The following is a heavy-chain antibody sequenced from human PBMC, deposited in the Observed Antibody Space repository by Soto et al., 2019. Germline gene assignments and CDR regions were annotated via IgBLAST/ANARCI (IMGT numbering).Heavy chain of an antibody. V-gene: IGHV3-48*04. CDR1: GFTFSSYS. D-gene: IGHD4-17*01. J-gene: IGHJ4*02. CDR3: SRARWYDYGGYREYYFDY. Sequence: GGSLRLSCAASGFTFSSYSMNWVRQAPGKGLEWVSYISSSSSTIYYADSVKGRFTISRDNAKNSLYLQMNSLRAEDAAVYYCSRARWYDYGGYREYYFDYWGQGTLVTVSS. CDR2: ISSSSSTI.